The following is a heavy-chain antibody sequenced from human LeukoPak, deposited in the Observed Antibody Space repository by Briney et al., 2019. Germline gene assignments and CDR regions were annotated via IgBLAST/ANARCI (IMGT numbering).Heavy chain of an antibody. V-gene: IGHV5-51*01. J-gene: IGHJ4*02. D-gene: IGHD3-22*01. Sequence: GESLKISCKGSGYSLTSYWIGWVRQMPGKGLEWMGIIYPGDSDTKYSPSFQGQVTISADRSSNTAFLQWSSLKASGTAIYFCARHPITRYYDSSGDSAGGPDYWGQGTLVTVSS. CDR3: ARHPITRYYDSSGDSAGGPDY. CDR1: GYSLTSYW. CDR2: IYPGDSDT.